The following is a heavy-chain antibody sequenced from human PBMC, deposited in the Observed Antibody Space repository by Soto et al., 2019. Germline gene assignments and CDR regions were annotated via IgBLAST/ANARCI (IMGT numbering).Heavy chain of an antibody. Sequence: EVQLVESGGGLSQPGGSLKLSCAASGLGVGDFVMHWVRQAPGRGLEWVSGINWKNGRTAYADSVKGRFTISRDSAKKSLYLQMNSLRGDDTALYYCVKERIEGGQVVIGYGMDVWGQGTTVTVSS. CDR1: GLGVGDFV. CDR3: VKERIEGGQVVIGYGMDV. D-gene: IGHD2-21*01. J-gene: IGHJ6*02. CDR2: INWKNGRT. V-gene: IGHV3-9*01.